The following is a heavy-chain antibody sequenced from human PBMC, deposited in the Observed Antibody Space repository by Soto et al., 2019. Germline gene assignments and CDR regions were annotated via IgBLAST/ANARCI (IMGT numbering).Heavy chain of an antibody. CDR2: ISYDRNNK. CDR3: ARDLGGSQLDY. V-gene: IGHV3-30-3*01. Sequence: QVQLVESGGGVVKPGRSLKLSCAASGFTFSSHAMHWVRRAPGRGLEWVAGISYDRNNKFYADSVKGRFTLSRDNSKSTLYLQMNSLRVDDTALYYCARDLGGSQLDYWGQGTLVTVSS. J-gene: IGHJ4*02. D-gene: IGHD3-16*01. CDR1: GFTFSSHA.